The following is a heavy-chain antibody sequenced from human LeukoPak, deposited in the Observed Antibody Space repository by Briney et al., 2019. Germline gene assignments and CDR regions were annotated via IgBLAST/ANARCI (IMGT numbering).Heavy chain of an antibody. D-gene: IGHD6-13*01. V-gene: IGHV4-61*02. J-gene: IGHJ6*03. Sequence: SETLSLTCTVSGGSISSGIYYWSWIRQPAGKGLEWIGRIYTSGSTNYNPSLKSRVTISVDTSKNQFSLKLSSVTAADTAVYYCARVKIAAAGTGYYYYYYMDVWGKGTTVTISS. CDR2: IYTSGST. CDR3: ARVKIAAAGTGYYYYYYMDV. CDR1: GGSISSGIYY.